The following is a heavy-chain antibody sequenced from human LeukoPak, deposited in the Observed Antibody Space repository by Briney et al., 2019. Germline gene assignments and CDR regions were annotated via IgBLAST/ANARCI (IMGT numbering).Heavy chain of an antibody. CDR2: IYYSGST. Sequence: SETLSLTCTVSGGSISSYYWSWIRQPPGKGLEWIGYIYYSGSTNYNPSLKSRVTISVDTSKNQFSLKLSSVTAADTAVYYCARVPRYCTNGVCPGSFDYWGQGTLVTVSS. CDR3: ARVPRYCTNGVCPGSFDY. CDR1: GGSISSYY. D-gene: IGHD2-8*01. V-gene: IGHV4-59*12. J-gene: IGHJ4*02.